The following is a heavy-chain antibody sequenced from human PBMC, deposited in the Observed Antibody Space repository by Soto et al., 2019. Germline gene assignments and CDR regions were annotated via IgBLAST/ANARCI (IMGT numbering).Heavy chain of an antibody. V-gene: IGHV1-58*01. D-gene: IGHD1-26*01. Sequence: QMQLVQSGPEVKKPGTSVKVSCKASGFTFTSSAVQWVRQARGQRLEWIGWIVVGSGNTNYEQKFKERVTITRDMDTSTAYMERSSLRSEDTAVYYCAASEGDGHLWGFDYWGQGTLVTVSS. CDR2: IVVGSGNT. CDR1: GFTFTSSA. J-gene: IGHJ4*02. CDR3: AASEGDGHLWGFDY.